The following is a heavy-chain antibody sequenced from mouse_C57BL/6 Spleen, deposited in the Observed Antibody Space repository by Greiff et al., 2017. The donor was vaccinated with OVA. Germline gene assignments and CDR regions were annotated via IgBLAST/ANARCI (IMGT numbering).Heavy chain of an antibody. J-gene: IGHJ4*01. CDR2: ISSGSSTI. CDR3: ARSLTGTDYAMDY. CDR1: GFTFSDYG. V-gene: IGHV5-17*01. D-gene: IGHD4-1*01. Sequence: EVQLQESGGGLVKPGGSLKLSCAASGFTFSDYGMHWVRQAPEKGLEWVAYISSGSSTIYYADTVKGRFTISRDNAKNTLFLQMTSLRSEDTAMYYCARSLTGTDYAMDYWGQGTSVTVSS.